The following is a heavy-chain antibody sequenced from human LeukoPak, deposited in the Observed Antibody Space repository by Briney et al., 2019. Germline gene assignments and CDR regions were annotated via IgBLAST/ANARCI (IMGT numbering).Heavy chain of an antibody. V-gene: IGHV4-59*08. J-gene: IGHJ6*02. CDR2: IYYSGST. Sequence: SETLSLTCTVSGGSISSYYWSWIRQPPGKGLEWIGYIYYSGSTNYNPSLKSRVTISVDTSKNQFSLKLSSVTAADTAVYYCARTRSGSYYLGYYGMDVWGQGTTVTVSS. D-gene: IGHD3-10*01. CDR3: ARTRSGSYYLGYYGMDV. CDR1: GGSISSYY.